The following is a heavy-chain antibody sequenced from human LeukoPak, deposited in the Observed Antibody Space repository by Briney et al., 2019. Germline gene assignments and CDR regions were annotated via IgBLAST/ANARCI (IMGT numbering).Heavy chain of an antibody. CDR3: PKSLGSARYCSSTSCLNWFDP. V-gene: IGHV3-23*01. Sequence: PGGSLRRSCAASGFTFSSYAMSWVRQAPGKGLEWVSAISGSGGSTDYADSVKARFTISRDNSKNPLYLQMNSLRAEDTAVYYCPKSLGSARYCSSTSCLNWFDPWGPGTLVTVSS. D-gene: IGHD2-2*01. J-gene: IGHJ5*02. CDR2: ISGSGGST. CDR1: GFTFSSYA.